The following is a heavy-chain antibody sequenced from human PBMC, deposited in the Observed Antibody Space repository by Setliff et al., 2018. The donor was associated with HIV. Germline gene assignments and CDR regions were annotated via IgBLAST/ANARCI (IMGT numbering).Heavy chain of an antibody. CDR3: ARLRAAGTVHYFDP. CDR2: MYYGGTT. J-gene: IGHJ5*02. CDR1: GVSIKGYY. V-gene: IGHV4-59*04. Sequence: SSETLSLTCTVSGVSIKGYYWTWIRRPAGKGLEWIGTMYYGGTTYYNPSLKGRITISVFTSSQQLSLTLTSVTPADTAVYYCARLRAAGTVHYFDPWGQGTQVTVSS. D-gene: IGHD6-13*01.